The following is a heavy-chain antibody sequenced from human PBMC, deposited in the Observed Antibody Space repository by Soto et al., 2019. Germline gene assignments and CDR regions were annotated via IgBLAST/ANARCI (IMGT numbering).Heavy chain of an antibody. J-gene: IGHJ5*02. CDR3: AKDGNPIPYLTGYYRLGWFDP. D-gene: IGHD3-9*01. CDR2: ISGSGGST. V-gene: IGHV3-23*04. Sequence: EVQLVESGGGPVRPGGSLKLSCAASGFNFITYSLSWVRQAPGKGLEWVSAISGSGGSTYYADSVKGRFTISRDNSKNTLYLQMNSLRAEDTAVYYCAKDGNPIPYLTGYYRLGWFDPWGQGTLVTVSS. CDR1: GFNFITYS.